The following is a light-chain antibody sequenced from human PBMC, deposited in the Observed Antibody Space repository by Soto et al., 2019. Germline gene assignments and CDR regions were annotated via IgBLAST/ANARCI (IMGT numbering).Light chain of an antibody. CDR3: CSHAGSSTHVV. CDR1: TSDVGSYNL. J-gene: IGLJ2*01. V-gene: IGLV2-23*02. CDR2: EVT. Sequence: QSALTQPASVSGSPGQSITISCTGTTSDVGSYNLVSWYQHHPGKAPRLMIFEVTRRPSGVSNRFSGSKSGNTASLTISGLLAEDEADYYCCSHAGSSTHVVFGGETKLTVL.